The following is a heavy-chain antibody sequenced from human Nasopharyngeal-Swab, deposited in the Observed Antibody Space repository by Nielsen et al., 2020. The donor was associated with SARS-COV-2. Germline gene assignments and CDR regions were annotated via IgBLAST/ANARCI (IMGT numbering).Heavy chain of an antibody. J-gene: IGHJ5*02. D-gene: IGHD6-19*01. V-gene: IGHV3-7*03. CDR3: ARERPGYSSGWFNWFDP. Sequence: GESLKISCAASGFTFSSYWMSWVRQAPGKGLEWVANIKQDGSEKYYVDSVKGRFTISRDNAKNSLYLQMNSLRAEDTAVYYCARERPGYSSGWFNWFDPWGQGTLVTVSS. CDR2: IKQDGSEK. CDR1: GFTFSSYW.